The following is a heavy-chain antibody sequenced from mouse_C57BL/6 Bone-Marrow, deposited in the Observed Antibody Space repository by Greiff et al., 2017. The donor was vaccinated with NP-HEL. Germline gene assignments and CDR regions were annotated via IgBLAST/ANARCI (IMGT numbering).Heavy chain of an antibody. J-gene: IGHJ3*01. CDR1: GYTFTSYW. V-gene: IGHV1-52*01. Sequence: VQLQQPGAELVRPGSSVKLSCKASGYTFTSYWMHWVKQRPIQGLEWIGNIYPSDSETHYNQNFKDKATLTVDKSSSTAYLQLSSLASEDSAVYYCGREGFAYWGPGTLVTVSA. CDR3: GREGFAY. CDR2: IYPSDSET.